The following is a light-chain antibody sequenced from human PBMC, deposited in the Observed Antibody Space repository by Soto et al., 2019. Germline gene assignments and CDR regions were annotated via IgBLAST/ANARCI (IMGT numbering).Light chain of an antibody. V-gene: IGKV3-15*01. CDR1: QSISDE. CDR3: QPYNNWPLT. CDR2: DTS. J-gene: IGKJ4*01. Sequence: EIVMTQSPVTLSVSPGERVTLSCRASQSISDESAWYQQKPGQAPRLLIYDTSTRATGVPARFSGSRSGPEFTLTINSLQSEDLAIYYCQPYNNWPLTFGGGTKVDIK.